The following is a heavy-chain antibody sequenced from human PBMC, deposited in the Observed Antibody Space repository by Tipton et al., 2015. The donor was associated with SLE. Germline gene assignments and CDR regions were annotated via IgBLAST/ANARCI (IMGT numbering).Heavy chain of an antibody. D-gene: IGHD2-2*01. Sequence: QLVQSGAEVKKPGSSVKVSCKASGGTFSSYAISWVRQAPGQGLEWMGGLIPILGIASYAQKFQGRVTMTTDTSSSTVYMEQSSVRSGDTAIYYWARSSDCSSNGNCCYSRNYYPYYYMAVGGKGSTVTIS. J-gene: IGHJ6*03. CDR1: GGTFSSYA. CDR2: LIPILGIA. CDR3: ARSSDCSSNGNCCYSRNYYPYYYMAV. V-gene: IGHV1-69*09.